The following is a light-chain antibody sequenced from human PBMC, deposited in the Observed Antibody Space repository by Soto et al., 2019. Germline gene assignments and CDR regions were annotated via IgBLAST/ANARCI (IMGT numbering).Light chain of an antibody. V-gene: IGKV4-1*01. Sequence: DIVMTQSPDSLAVSLGERATINCKSSQSVLYSSNKENYLAWYQQKPGQPPKLLIYWASTRESGVPDRFSGSGSGTDFTLTISNLQAEDVAVYYCQQYYSAPFTFGGGTKVEIK. CDR2: WAS. CDR3: QQYYSAPFT. CDR1: QSVLYSSNKENY. J-gene: IGKJ4*01.